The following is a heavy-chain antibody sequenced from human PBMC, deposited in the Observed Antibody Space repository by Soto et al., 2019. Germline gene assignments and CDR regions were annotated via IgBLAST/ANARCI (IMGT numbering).Heavy chain of an antibody. CDR3: ARDSFKRGDILTGYSFDY. CDR2: ISYDGSNK. Sequence: QVQLVESGGGVVQPGRSLRLSCAPSGFTFSSYAMHWVRQAPGKGLEWVAVISYDGSNKYNADSVKGRFTISRDNSKNTLYLQMSSLRAEDTAVYYCARDSFKRGDILTGYSFDYWGQGTLATVSS. CDR1: GFTFSSYA. D-gene: IGHD3-9*01. V-gene: IGHV3-30-3*01. J-gene: IGHJ4*02.